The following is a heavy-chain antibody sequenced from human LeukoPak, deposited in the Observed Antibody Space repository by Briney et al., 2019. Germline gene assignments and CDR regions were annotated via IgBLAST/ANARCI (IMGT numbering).Heavy chain of an antibody. J-gene: IGHJ3*02. Sequence: PGGSLGLSCAASGFTFSSYAMSWVRQAPGKGLEWVSSISGSGGSTYYADSVKGRFTISRDNSKNTLYLQMNSLRGEDSAVYYCAKALSGSHPYDAFDIWGQGTMVTVSS. D-gene: IGHD1-26*01. CDR1: GFTFSSYA. CDR3: AKALSGSHPYDAFDI. V-gene: IGHV3-23*01. CDR2: ISGSGGST.